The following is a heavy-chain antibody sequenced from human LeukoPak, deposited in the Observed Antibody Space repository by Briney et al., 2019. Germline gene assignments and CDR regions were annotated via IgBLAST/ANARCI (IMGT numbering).Heavy chain of an antibody. Sequence: ASETLSLTCTVSGGSVSSGTYYWSWIRQPPGKGLEWIGYIYYSGSTNYNPSLKSRVTISVDTSKNQFSLKLSSVTAADTAVYYCARGIYHYDPGDWGQGTLVTVSS. CDR3: ARGIYHYDPGD. CDR1: GGSVSSGTYY. CDR2: IYYSGST. J-gene: IGHJ4*02. D-gene: IGHD3-3*01. V-gene: IGHV4-61*01.